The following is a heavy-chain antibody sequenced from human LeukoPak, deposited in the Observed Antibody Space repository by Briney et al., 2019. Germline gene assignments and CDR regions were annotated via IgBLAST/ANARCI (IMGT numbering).Heavy chain of an antibody. V-gene: IGHV1-46*01. Sequence: GASVKVSCKASGYTFTSYYMHWVRQAPGQGLEWMGIINPSGGSTSYAQKFQGRVTMTRDKSTSTVCMELSSLRSEDPDVYYCASGVVVEKNDAFDIWGQGTMVTVSS. J-gene: IGHJ3*02. CDR3: ASGVVVEKNDAFDI. CDR2: INPSGGST. CDR1: GYTFTSYY. D-gene: IGHD3-22*01.